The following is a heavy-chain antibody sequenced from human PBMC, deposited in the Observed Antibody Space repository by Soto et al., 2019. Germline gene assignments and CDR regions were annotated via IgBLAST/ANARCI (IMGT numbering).Heavy chain of an antibody. J-gene: IGHJ2*01. CDR1: GGSISSGGYY. CDR3: ARVGYSGGAKNWYFDL. CDR2: IYYSGST. D-gene: IGHD5-12*01. Sequence: QVQLQDSGPGLVKPSQTLSLTCTVSGGSISSGGYYWSWIRQHPGKGLEWIGYIYYSGSTYYNPSLKSRVTISVDTSKNQFSLKLSSVTAADTAVYYCARVGYSGGAKNWYFDLWGRGTLVTVSS. V-gene: IGHV4-31*03.